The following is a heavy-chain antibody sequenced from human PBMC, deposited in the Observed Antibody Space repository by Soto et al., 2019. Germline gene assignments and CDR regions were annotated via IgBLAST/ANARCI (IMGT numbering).Heavy chain of an antibody. Sequence: QVQLVQSGAEVKRPGASVKVSCKASGYTFTNYGVHWVRQAPGQRLEWMGWINAGDGSRKYSEKFQGRVTITRDTSGSKAYMDLRSLTSEDTAVYFGAGGVGDAPDYSLENWGQGTLVTVSP. V-gene: IGHV1-3*01. CDR1: GYTFTNYG. CDR2: INAGDGSR. J-gene: IGHJ4*02. D-gene: IGHD1-26*01. CDR3: AGGVGDAPDYSLEN.